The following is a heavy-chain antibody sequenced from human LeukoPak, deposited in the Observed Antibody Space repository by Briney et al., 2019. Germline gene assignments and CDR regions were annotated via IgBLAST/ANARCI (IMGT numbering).Heavy chain of an antibody. CDR2: IRYDGSNK. Sequence: GGSLRLSCAASGFTFSNYGMHWVRQAPGKGLEWVAFIRYDGSNKDYADSVKGRFTISRDNAKNSLYLQMNSLRAEDTAVYYCARDFDYWGQGTLVTVSS. V-gene: IGHV3-30*02. CDR3: ARDFDY. CDR1: GFTFSNYG. J-gene: IGHJ4*02.